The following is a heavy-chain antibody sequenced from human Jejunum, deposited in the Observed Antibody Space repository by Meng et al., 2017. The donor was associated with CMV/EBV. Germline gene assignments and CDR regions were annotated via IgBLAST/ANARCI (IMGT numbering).Heavy chain of an antibody. V-gene: IGHV3-30-3*01. J-gene: IGHJ4*02. CDR2: ISDDGSNE. CDR3: ARQPGSLAY. Sequence: QGRLVESGGGVVQPWRSLRLSCTASGFTFSAHAMHWVRQAPGKGLEWVAVISDDGSNEYYADSVKGRFTISRDNSKNTLYLQMNSLRAADTAVYYCARQPGSLAYWGQGTLVTVSS. CDR1: GFTFSAHA.